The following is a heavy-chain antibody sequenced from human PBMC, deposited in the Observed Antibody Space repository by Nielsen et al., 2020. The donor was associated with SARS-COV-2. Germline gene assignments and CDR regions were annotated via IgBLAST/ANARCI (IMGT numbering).Heavy chain of an antibody. D-gene: IGHD3-16*01. Sequence: SETLSLTCTVSGGSISSSSYYWGWIRQPPGKGLEWIGSIYYSGSTYYNPSLKSRVTISVDTSKNQFSLKLSSVTAADTAVYYCARDDYDYVWGSYPVDWGQGTLVTVSS. CDR3: ARDDYDYVWGSYPVD. V-gene: IGHV4-39*02. CDR1: GGSISSSSYY. J-gene: IGHJ4*02. CDR2: IYYSGST.